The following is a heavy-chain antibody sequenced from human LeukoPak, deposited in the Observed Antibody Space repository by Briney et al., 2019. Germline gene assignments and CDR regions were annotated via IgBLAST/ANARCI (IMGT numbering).Heavy chain of an antibody. J-gene: IGHJ3*02. CDR2: IYYSGST. D-gene: IGHD3-10*01. Sequence: SETLSLTCTVSGGSVSSGTYYWSWIRQPPGEGLEWIGSIYYSGSTNYNPSLKSRVTISVDTSKNQFSLKLSSVTAADTAVYYCARVEWFGELSPFDIWGQGTMVTVSS. V-gene: IGHV4-61*01. CDR1: GGSVSSGTYY. CDR3: ARVEWFGELSPFDI.